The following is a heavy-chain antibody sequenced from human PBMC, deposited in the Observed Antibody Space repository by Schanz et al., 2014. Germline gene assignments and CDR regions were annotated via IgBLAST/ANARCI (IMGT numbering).Heavy chain of an antibody. CDR1: GFTASSHS. Sequence: EVQLVESGGGLVKPGGSLRLSCGVSGFTASSHSMNWVRQAPGKGLEWVSYVSRSTPDIYYADSVKGRFTVSRDSSKNTLFLQMNSLRTEDTTVYYCARDFHGYGPHLDYWGQGSLVTVSS. CDR2: VSRSTPDI. CDR3: ARDFHGYGPHLDY. J-gene: IGHJ4*02. D-gene: IGHD5-12*01. V-gene: IGHV3-21*02.